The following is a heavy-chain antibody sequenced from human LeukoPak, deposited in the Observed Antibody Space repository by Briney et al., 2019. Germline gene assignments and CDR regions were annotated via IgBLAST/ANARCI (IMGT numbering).Heavy chain of an antibody. CDR3: ARDSRVSLDV. Sequence: ASVKVSCKASAYTFTGYYMHWVRQAPGQGLEWMGRIDPDTGGTVYARKFQGRVSMTRDTSVNTAYMDLSRLTSDDTAVYYCARDSRVSLDVWGKGTTVTVSS. D-gene: IGHD6-6*01. J-gene: IGHJ6*04. CDR2: IDPDTGGT. V-gene: IGHV1-2*06. CDR1: AYTFTGYY.